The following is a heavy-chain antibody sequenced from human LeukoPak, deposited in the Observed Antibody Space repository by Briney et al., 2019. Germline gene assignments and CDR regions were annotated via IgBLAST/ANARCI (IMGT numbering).Heavy chain of an antibody. CDR3: ASGTTIYYYYMDV. CDR1: GGTFSSYA. J-gene: IGHJ6*03. V-gene: IGHV1-69*13. Sequence: ASVKVSCKASGGTFSSYAISWVRQAPGQGLEWMGGIIPIFGTANYAQKFQGRVTITADESTSTAYMGLSSLRSEDTAVYYCASGTTIYYYYMDVWGKGTTVTVSS. CDR2: IIPIFGTA. D-gene: IGHD1-1*01.